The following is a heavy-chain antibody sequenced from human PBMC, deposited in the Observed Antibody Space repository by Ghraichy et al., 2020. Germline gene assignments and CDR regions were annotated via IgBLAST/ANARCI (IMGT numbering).Heavy chain of an antibody. J-gene: IGHJ5*02. D-gene: IGHD3-16*01. CDR1: GGSISSHY. CDR2: IYYSGNT. V-gene: IGHV4-59*11. Sequence: SETLSLTCTVSGGSISSHYWNWIRQPPGKGLEWIGYIYYSGNTNYNPSLKSRVTISVDTSKNQFSLKLSSVTAADTAVYYCARAGDSRYNWFDPWGQGPLVPVSS. CDR3: ARAGDSRYNWFDP.